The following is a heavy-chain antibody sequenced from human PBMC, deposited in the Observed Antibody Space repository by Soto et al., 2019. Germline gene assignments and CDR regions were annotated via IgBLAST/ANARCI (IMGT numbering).Heavy chain of an antibody. CDR2: INAGNGNT. CDR3: ARGAATKIVVVMYDAFEI. D-gene: IGHD3-22*01. J-gene: IGHJ6*02. CDR1: GYTFTSYA. V-gene: IGHV1-3*01. Sequence: ASVKVSCKASGYTFTSYAMHWVRQAPGQRLEWMGWINAGNGNTKYSQKFQGRVTITRDTSASTAYMELSSLRSEDTAVYYCARGAATKIVVVMYDAFEIWGQGTTVTVSS.